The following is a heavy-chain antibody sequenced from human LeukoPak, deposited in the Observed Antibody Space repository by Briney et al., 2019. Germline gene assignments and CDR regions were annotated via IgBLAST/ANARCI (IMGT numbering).Heavy chain of an antibody. CDR1: GSTFTGYY. J-gene: IGHJ4*02. CDR3: ARARQLLGSSDY. Sequence: ASVKVSCKASGSTFTGYYMHWVRQAPGQGLEWMGWLNPKSGGTNYAQKFQGRVTMTRDTSISTAYMELSRLRSDDTAVYYCARARQLLGSSDYWGQGTLVTVSS. V-gene: IGHV1-2*02. CDR2: LNPKSGGT. D-gene: IGHD2-2*01.